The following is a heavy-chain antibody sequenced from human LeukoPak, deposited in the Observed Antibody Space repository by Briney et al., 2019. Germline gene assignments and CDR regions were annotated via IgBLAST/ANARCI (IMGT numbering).Heavy chain of an antibody. CDR1: GGSISSHY. Sequence: PSETLSLTCTVSGGSISSHYWSWIRQPPGKGLEWIGYIYYSRSTNYNPSLKSRVTISVDTSKNQFSLKLSSVTAADTAVYYCATRNYDFWSGPLSGYYYYYMDVWGKGTTVTVSS. D-gene: IGHD3-3*01. CDR3: ATRNYDFWSGPLSGYYYYYMDV. J-gene: IGHJ6*03. CDR2: IYYSRST. V-gene: IGHV4-59*11.